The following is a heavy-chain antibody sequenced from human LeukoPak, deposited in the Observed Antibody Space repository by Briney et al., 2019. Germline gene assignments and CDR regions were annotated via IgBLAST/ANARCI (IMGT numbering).Heavy chain of an antibody. J-gene: IGHJ6*02. V-gene: IGHV3-43*02. D-gene: IGHD1-1*01. Sequence: GGSLRLSCAASGFTFDDYAMHWVRQAPGKGLEWVSLISGDGGSTYYADSVKGRFTISRDNSKNSLYLQMNSLRTEDTALYYCAKDIRPNGYYYYYGMDVWGQGTTVTVSS. CDR1: GFTFDDYA. CDR2: ISGDGGST. CDR3: AKDIRPNGYYYYYGMDV.